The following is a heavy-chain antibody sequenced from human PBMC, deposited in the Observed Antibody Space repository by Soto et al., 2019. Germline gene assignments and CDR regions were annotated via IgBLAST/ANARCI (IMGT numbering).Heavy chain of an antibody. CDR2: IYYTGST. Sequence: TLSLTCTVSGGSIRSYYWSWIRQPPVKGLEWIGFIYYTGSTNYNPSLKSRVTISVDTSKNQFSLRLSSVTAADTAVYYCARSYYYDSSAYRNDALDIWGQGTMVTVSS. CDR3: ARSYYYDSSAYRNDALDI. CDR1: GGSIRSYY. D-gene: IGHD3-22*01. J-gene: IGHJ3*02. V-gene: IGHV4-59*08.